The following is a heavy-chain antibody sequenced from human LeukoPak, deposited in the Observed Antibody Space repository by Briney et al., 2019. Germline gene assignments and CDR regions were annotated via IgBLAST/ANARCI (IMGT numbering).Heavy chain of an antibody. CDR2: INHSGST. Sequence: KTSETLSLTCAVYGGSFSGYYWSWLRQPPGQGLEWIGEINHSGSTNYNPSLKSRVTISVDTSKNQFSLKLSSVTAADTAVYYCARWEWCSSTSCQGYWFDPWGQGTLVTVSS. CDR3: ARWEWCSSTSCQGYWFDP. CDR1: GGSFSGYY. J-gene: IGHJ5*02. V-gene: IGHV4-34*01. D-gene: IGHD2-2*01.